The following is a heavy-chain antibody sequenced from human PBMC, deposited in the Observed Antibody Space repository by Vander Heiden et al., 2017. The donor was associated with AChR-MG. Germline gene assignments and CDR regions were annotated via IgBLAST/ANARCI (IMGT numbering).Heavy chain of an antibody. D-gene: IGHD6-13*01. CDR1: GFTFCSYG. CDR3: AKDYSSTYYGIDS. V-gene: IGHV3-30*18. Sequence: QVQLVESGGGVVQPGRSLRLPCAASGFTFCSYGMHWVRQTPGEGLEWVAVRSYDGNNKHYADSVKGRFTISRDNSKNTLSLQMNSLRAEDTAVYYCAKDYSSTYYGIDSWGQGTLVTVSS. CDR2: RSYDGNNK. J-gene: IGHJ4*02.